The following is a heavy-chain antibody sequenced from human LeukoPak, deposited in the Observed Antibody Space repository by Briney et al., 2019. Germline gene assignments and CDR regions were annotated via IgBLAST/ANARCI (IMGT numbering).Heavy chain of an antibody. CDR2: MNPNSGNT. D-gene: IGHD3-10*01. CDR1: GYTFTSYD. Sequence: ASVKVSCKASGYTFTSYDINWLRQATGQGLEWMGWMNPNSGNTGYAQKFQGRVTITRNTSISTAYMELSSLRSEDTAVYYCARGVYGSGSLGYYYYMDVWGKGTTVTVSS. J-gene: IGHJ6*03. CDR3: ARGVYGSGSLGYYYYMDV. V-gene: IGHV1-8*03.